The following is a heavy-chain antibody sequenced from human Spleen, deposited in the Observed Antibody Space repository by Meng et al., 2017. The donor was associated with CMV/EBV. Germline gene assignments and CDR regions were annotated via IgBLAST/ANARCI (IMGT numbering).Heavy chain of an antibody. CDR1: GYSFTGYY. V-gene: IGHV1-2*02. CDR3: ARDNAGNSFEY. J-gene: IGHJ4*02. CDR2: INPNSDAT. D-gene: IGHD6-13*01. Sequence: QVQLLQSGAEVKKPGTSMKVSCKASGYSFTGYYIHWVRQAPGQGLEWMGWINPNSDATRYPQKFQGRVTMTRDTSITTAYMELSRLTSDDTAVYYCARDNAGNSFEYWGQGTLVTVS.